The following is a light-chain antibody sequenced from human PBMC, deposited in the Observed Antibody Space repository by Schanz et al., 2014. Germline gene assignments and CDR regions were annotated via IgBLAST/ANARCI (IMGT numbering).Light chain of an antibody. V-gene: IGLV4-69*01. J-gene: IGLJ2*01. Sequence: QLVLTQSPSASASLGASVKLTCTLSSGHSTYAIAWHQQQAEKGPRFLMNLSSGGSHSKGDGIPDRFSGSSSGAERYLTISSRQSEDEAVYYCQTWGTGIRVFGGGTKLTVL. CDR2: LSSGGSH. CDR3: QTWGTGIRV. CDR1: SGHSTYA.